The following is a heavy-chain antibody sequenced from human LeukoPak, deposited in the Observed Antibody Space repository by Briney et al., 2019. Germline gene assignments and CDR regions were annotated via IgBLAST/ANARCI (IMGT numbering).Heavy chain of an antibody. CDR3: ARLRASSSSLSLDLDY. J-gene: IGHJ4*02. Sequence: ASVKVSCKASGYTFTSHYMHWVRQAPGQGLEWMGIINPSGGSTSYAQKFQGRVTMTRDTSTSTVYMELSSLRSEDTAVYYCARLRASSSSLSLDLDYWGQGTLVTVSS. D-gene: IGHD6-6*01. CDR2: INPSGGST. V-gene: IGHV1-46*01. CDR1: GYTFTSHY.